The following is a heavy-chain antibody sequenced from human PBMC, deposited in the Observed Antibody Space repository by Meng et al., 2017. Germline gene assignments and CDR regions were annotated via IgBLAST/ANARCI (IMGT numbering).Heavy chain of an antibody. CDR3: ARGVSDSWFDP. CDR1: GGTFSSSA. D-gene: IGHD2-8*01. V-gene: IGHV1-69*06. Sequence: SVKLSCKASGGTFSSSAISWVRKAPGQGLEWMGGTTPIFGTANYAQKFQGRVTITADKSTSTAYMELSSLRSEDTAVYYCARGVSDSWFDPWGQGTLVTVSS. CDR2: TTPIFGTA. J-gene: IGHJ5*02.